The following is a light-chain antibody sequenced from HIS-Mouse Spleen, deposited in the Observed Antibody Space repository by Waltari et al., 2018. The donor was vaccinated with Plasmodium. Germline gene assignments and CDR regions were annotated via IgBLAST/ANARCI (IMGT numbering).Light chain of an antibody. CDR2: EDS. V-gene: IGLV3-10*01. J-gene: IGLJ3*02. CDR1: ALPKTY. Sequence: SYELTQPPSASVSPGQTARITCPGDALPKTYAYWYQQQSGQAPVLVTYEDSKRTSGIPGRFPGPVSGTIATVTISGSQVEEEADYYCYSADSSGNHRVVGGGTKLTVL. CDR3: YSADSSGNHRV.